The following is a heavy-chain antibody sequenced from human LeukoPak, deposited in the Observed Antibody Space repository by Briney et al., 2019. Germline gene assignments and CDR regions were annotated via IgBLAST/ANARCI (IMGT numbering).Heavy chain of an antibody. J-gene: IGHJ4*02. CDR2: IYSGGST. CDR1: GFTVSSNY. V-gene: IGHV3-53*01. D-gene: IGHD6-13*01. Sequence: GRSLRLSCAASGFTVSSNYMSWVRQAPGKGLEWVSVIYSGGSTYYADSVKGRFTISRDNSKNTLYLQMNSLRAEDTAVYYCARDDLDSRSFDYWGQGTLVTVSS. CDR3: ARDDLDSRSFDY.